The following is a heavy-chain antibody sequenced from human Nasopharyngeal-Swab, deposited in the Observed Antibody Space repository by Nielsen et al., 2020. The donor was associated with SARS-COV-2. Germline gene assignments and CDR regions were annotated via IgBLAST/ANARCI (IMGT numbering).Heavy chain of an antibody. V-gene: IGHV1-24*01. Sequence: ASVKVSCQVSGYTLTELSMHWVRQAPGKGLEWMGGFDPEDGETIYAQKFQGRVTMTEDTSTDTAYMELSSLRSEDTAVYYCARGAVAVRHFDYWGQGTLVTVSS. CDR2: FDPEDGET. D-gene: IGHD6-19*01. CDR1: GYTLTELS. CDR3: ARGAVAVRHFDY. J-gene: IGHJ4*02.